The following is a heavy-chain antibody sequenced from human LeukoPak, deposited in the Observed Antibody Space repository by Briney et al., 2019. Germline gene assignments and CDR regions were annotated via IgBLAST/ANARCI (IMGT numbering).Heavy chain of an antibody. D-gene: IGHD3-22*01. CDR2: IKQDGSEK. V-gene: IGHV3-7*04. Sequence: GWSLRLPCAASGFTFSSYWMSWVRQAPGKGLEWMANIKQDGSEKYYVDSVKGRFTISRDNAKNSLYLQMNSLRAEDTAVYYCARDDSSGNLLGRNAFDIWGQGTMVTVSS. J-gene: IGHJ3*02. CDR3: ARDDSSGNLLGRNAFDI. CDR1: GFTFSSYW.